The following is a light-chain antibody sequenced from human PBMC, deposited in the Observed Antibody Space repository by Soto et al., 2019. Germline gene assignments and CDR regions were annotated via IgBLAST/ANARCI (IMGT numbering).Light chain of an antibody. J-gene: IGLJ2*01. CDR1: SGHSSYT. CDR2: LNSDGSH. Sequence: QPVLTQSPSASASLGVSVKLTCTLSSGHSSYTIAWHQQQPEKGPRYLMKLNSDGSHNKGDGIPDRFSGSSSGAERYLTISSLQSEDEADYYCQTWGSGIVVFGGGTKLTV. CDR3: QTWGSGIVV. V-gene: IGLV4-69*01.